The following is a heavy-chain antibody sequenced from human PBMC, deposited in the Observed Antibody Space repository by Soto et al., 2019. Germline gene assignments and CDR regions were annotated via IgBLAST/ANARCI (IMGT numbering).Heavy chain of an antibody. CDR3: ITDWSEL. D-gene: IGHD1-1*01. Sequence: EVQLVESGGGLVKPGESLRLSCVASGFTFNNAWMSWVRQAPGKGLEWVGRIKSKGNGGTTDYAAPVRGRFTISRDASQAPLYLQITSLNTADTAVYYCITDWSELWGRGTLVTVSS. J-gene: IGHJ2*01. CDR2: IKSKGNGGTT. CDR1: GFTFNNAW. V-gene: IGHV3-15*01.